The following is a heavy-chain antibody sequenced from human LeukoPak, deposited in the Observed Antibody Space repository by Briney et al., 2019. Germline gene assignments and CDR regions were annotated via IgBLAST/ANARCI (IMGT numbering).Heavy chain of an antibody. D-gene: IGHD3-16*01. J-gene: IGHJ4*02. Sequence: PSETLSLTCDVSGGAISSTNWWSWFRQPPGQGLEWIGEISLTGETNYNPSLNGRVTMSLDKSRNQLSLKLTSVTAADKAIYYCSREIGAFCPFGYWGQGTLVIVPP. CDR1: GGAISSTNW. CDR3: SREIGAFCPFGY. CDR2: ISLTGET. V-gene: IGHV4-4*02.